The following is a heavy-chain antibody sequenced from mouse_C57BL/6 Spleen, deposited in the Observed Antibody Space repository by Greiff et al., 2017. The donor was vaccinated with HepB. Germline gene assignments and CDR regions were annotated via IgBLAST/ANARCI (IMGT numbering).Heavy chain of an antibody. CDR3: TRQGTTVPFDY. J-gene: IGHJ2*01. V-gene: IGHV6-6*01. D-gene: IGHD1-1*01. Sequence: EVKVEESGGGLVQPGGSMKLSCAASGFTFSDAWMDWVRQSPEKGLEWVAEIRNKANNHATYYAESVKGRFTISRDDSKSSVYLQMNSLRAEDTGIYYCTRQGTTVPFDYWGQGTTLTVSS. CDR1: GFTFSDAW. CDR2: IRNKANNHAT.